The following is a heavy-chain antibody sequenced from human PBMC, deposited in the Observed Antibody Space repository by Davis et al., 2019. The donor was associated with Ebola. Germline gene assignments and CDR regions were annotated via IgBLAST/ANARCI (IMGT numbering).Heavy chain of an antibody. J-gene: IGHJ6*02. CDR1: GFTFSSYS. Sequence: PGGSLRLSCAASGFTFSSYSMNWIRQAPGKGLEWVSYISSSGSTIYYADSVKGRFTISRDNAKNSLYLQMNSLRAEDTAVYYCASLDILTGLDVWGQGTTVTVSS. CDR2: ISSSGSTI. V-gene: IGHV3-48*04. D-gene: IGHD3-9*01. CDR3: ASLDILTGLDV.